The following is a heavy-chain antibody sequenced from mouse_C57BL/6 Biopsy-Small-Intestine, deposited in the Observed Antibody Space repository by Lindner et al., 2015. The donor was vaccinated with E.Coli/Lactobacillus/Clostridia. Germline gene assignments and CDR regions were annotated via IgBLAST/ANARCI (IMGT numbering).Heavy chain of an antibody. Sequence: VQLQESGPELVKPGASVKISCKAFGYSFTSYYIHWVKQRPGQGLEWIGWIYPGSGNTKYNEKFKGKATLTADTSSSTACMQLSSLTSEDSAVYYCARGLYFDYWGQGTTLTVSS. CDR2: IYPGSGNT. CDR1: GYSFTSYY. V-gene: IGHV1-66*01. CDR3: ARGLYFDY. J-gene: IGHJ2*01. D-gene: IGHD3-1*01.